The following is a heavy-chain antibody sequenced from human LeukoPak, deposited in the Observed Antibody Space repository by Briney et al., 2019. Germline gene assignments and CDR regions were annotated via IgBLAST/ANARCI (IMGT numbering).Heavy chain of an antibody. CDR3: ARDPDLGYSSSWTFDY. V-gene: IGHV3-21*01. J-gene: IGHJ4*02. CDR2: ISSSSSYI. D-gene: IGHD6-13*01. Sequence: GGSLRLSCAASGFTFSSYSMNWVRQAPGKGLEWVSSISSSSSYIYYADSVKGRFTISRDNAKNSLYLQMNSLRAEDTAVYYCARDPDLGYSSSWTFDYWGQGTLVTASS. CDR1: GFTFSSYS.